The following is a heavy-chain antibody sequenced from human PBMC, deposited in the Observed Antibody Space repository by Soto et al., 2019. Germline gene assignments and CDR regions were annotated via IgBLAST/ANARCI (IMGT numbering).Heavy chain of an antibody. Sequence: GGSLRLSCAASGFPFSGYSMSWVRQAPGKGLEWISYISSSSSAIYYADSVKGRFTISRDNAKNSLYLQMNSLRAEDTAVFYCARVSRGSGSYLHDYWGQGTLVTVSS. J-gene: IGHJ4*02. CDR1: GFPFSGYS. CDR2: ISSSSSAI. V-gene: IGHV3-48*01. D-gene: IGHD3-10*01. CDR3: ARVSRGSGSYLHDY.